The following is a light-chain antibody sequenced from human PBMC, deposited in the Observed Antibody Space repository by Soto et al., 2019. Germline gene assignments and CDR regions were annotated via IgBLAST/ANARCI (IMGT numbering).Light chain of an antibody. Sequence: DSVLTQSPNTLSLSPGERATLSCRASQSVSSDYLVWYQQKPGQAPRLLIYGASSRATGIPDRFSGSGSGTDFTLTISRLEPEDFAVYYCQHYGNTPPSVTFGPGTKVDIK. V-gene: IGKV3-20*01. CDR1: QSVSSDY. J-gene: IGKJ3*01. CDR3: QHYGNTPPSVT. CDR2: GAS.